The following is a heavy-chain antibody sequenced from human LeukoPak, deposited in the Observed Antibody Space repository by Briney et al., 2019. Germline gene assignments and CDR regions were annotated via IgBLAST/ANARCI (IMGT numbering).Heavy chain of an antibody. CDR1: GYTFINND. CDR3: ARGRRTRSNYYYMDV. Sequence: ASVKVSCKASGYTFINNDINWVRQATGQGLEWMGWMNPNSGNTGYAQKFQGRVTITRNTSISTAYMELSSLRSEDTAVYYCARGRRTRSNYYYMDVWGKGTTVTISS. V-gene: IGHV1-8*01. CDR2: MNPNSGNT. J-gene: IGHJ6*03. D-gene: IGHD3-10*01.